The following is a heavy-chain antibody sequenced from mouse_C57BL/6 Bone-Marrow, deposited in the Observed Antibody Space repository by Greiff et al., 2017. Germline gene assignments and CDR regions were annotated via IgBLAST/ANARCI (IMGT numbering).Heavy chain of an antibody. D-gene: IGHD4-1*01. CDR1: GYTFTSYW. V-gene: IGHV1-64*01. Sequence: QVQLQQPGAELVKPGASVKLSCKASGYTFTSYWMHWVKQRPGQGLEWIGMIHPNSGSTNYNEKFKSKATLTVDKSSSPAYMQLSSLTSGDSAVYYCARSRLTGPFAYWGQGTLVTVSA. J-gene: IGHJ3*01. CDR2: IHPNSGST. CDR3: ARSRLTGPFAY.